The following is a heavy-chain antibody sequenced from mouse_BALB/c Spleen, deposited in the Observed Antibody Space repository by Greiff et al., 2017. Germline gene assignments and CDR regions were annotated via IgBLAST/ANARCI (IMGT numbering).Heavy chain of an antibody. V-gene: IGHV14-3*02. D-gene: IGHD1-1*01. CDR1: GFNIKDTY. Sequence: EVQLQESGAELVKPGASVKLSCTASGFNIKDTYMHWVKQRPEQGLEWIGRIDPANGNTKYDPKFQGKATITADTSSNTAYLQLSSLTSEDTAVYYCATVVATYYYAMDYWGQGTSVTVSS. CDR3: ATVVATYYYAMDY. CDR2: IDPANGNT. J-gene: IGHJ4*01.